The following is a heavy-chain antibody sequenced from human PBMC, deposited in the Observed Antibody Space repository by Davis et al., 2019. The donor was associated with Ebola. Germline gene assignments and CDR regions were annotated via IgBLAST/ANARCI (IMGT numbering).Heavy chain of an antibody. CDR2: INSDGSST. D-gene: IGHD3-16*01. CDR1: GFTFSSYA. V-gene: IGHV3-74*01. Sequence: PGGSLRLSCAASGFTFSSYAMSWVRQAPGKGLVWVSRINSDGSSTSYADSVKGRFTISRDNAKNTVYLQMNSLRAEDTAVYYCARDTGMYYDYVWGSYQYGMDVWGQGTTVTVSS. J-gene: IGHJ6*02. CDR3: ARDTGMYYDYVWGSYQYGMDV.